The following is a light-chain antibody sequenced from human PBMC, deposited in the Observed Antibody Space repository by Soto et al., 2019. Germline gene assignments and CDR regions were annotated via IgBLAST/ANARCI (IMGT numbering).Light chain of an antibody. V-gene: IGKV1-5*01. CDR3: QQSETYPLT. J-gene: IGKJ5*01. CDR1: QSINNL. Sequence: DVRLTQSVCTLSASVGDRVTLTCRASQSINNLLAWYQQKPGKAPKFLIYDVSTLESGVPSRFSGSGSGTEFTLTISSLQPEDFATYYCQQSETYPLTFGQGTLLEIK. CDR2: DVS.